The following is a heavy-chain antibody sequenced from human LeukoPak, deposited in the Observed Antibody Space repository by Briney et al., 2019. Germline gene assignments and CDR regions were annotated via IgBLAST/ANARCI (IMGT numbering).Heavy chain of an antibody. CDR2: IYYSGST. CDR3: ARARGYCSSTSCYRYGMDV. CDR1: GGSISSGGYY. Sequence: SQTLSLTCTVSGGSISSGGYYWSWIRQHPGKGLEWTGYIYYSGSTYYNPSLKSRVTISVDTSKNQFSLKLSSVTAADTAVYYCARARGYCSSTSCYRYGMDVWGQGTTVTVSS. D-gene: IGHD2-2*01. V-gene: IGHV4-31*03. J-gene: IGHJ6*02.